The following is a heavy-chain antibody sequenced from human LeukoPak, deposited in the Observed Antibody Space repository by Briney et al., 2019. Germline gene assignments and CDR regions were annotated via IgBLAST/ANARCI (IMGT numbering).Heavy chain of an antibody. CDR1: GGSISSSSYY. CDR2: IYYSGST. D-gene: IGHD3-10*01. V-gene: IGHV4-39*07. J-gene: IGHJ5*02. Sequence: SETLSLTCTVSGGSISSSSYYWGWIRQLPGKGLEWIGSIYYSGSTYYNPSLKSRVTMSVDTSKNQFSLKLSSVTAADTAVYYCAREGFGELFWFDPWGQGTLVTVSS. CDR3: AREGFGELFWFDP.